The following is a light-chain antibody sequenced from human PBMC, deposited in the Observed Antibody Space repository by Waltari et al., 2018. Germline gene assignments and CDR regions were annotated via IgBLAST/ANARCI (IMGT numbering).Light chain of an antibody. CDR3: QTWDPDTVV. CDR2: IDGGGGH. CDR1: SEHSPSA. V-gene: IGLV4-69*01. J-gene: IGLJ2*01. Sequence: QLAVTQSPSASASLGASVKLTCTLRSEHSPSAIPWHPHQPAKGPRFLRKIDGGGGHTKGDGIPDRFSGFSAGAERYLTISSLQYEDEAAYYCQTWDPDTVVFGGGTKLTV.